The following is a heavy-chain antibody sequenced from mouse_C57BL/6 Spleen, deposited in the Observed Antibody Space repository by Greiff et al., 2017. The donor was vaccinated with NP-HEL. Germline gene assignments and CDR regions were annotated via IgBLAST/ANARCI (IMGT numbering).Heavy chain of an antibody. CDR2: INPSNGGT. CDR3: ARTPTVVATDYAMDY. J-gene: IGHJ4*01. D-gene: IGHD1-1*01. CDR1: GYTFTSYW. V-gene: IGHV1-53*01. Sequence: QVQLQQPGTELVKPGASVKLSCKASGYTFTSYWMHWVKQRPGQGLEWIGNINPSNGGTNYNEKFKSKATLTVDKSSSTAYMQLSSLTSEDSAVHYCARTPTVVATDYAMDYWGQGTSVTVSS.